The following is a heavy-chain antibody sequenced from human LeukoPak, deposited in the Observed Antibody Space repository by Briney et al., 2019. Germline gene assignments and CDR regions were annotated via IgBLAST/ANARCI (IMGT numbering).Heavy chain of an antibody. CDR3: ARDLYCSSTSCWVEGDAFDI. V-gene: IGHV3-15*01. CDR2: IKSKIDGGTT. J-gene: IGHJ3*02. Sequence: PGGSLRLSCAASGFTFSNAWMSWVRQAPGKGLEWVGRIKSKIDGGTTDYAAPVKGRFTISRDDSKNTLYLQMNSLRAEDTAVYYCARDLYCSSTSCWVEGDAFDIWGQGTMVTVSS. CDR1: GFTFSNAW. D-gene: IGHD2-2*01.